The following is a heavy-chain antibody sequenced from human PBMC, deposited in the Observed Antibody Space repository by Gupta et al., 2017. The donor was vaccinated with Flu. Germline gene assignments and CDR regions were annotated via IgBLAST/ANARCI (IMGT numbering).Heavy chain of an antibody. CDR3: ARDTEYCSGGSCYEYGMDV. CDR2: IYTSGST. D-gene: IGHD2-15*01. J-gene: IGHJ6*02. V-gene: IGHV4-4*07. Sequence: QVQLQESGPGLVKPSETLSLTCTVPGGSISSYYWSWIRQTAGKGLEWIGRIYTSGSTNYNPSLKSRVTMSVDTSKNQFSLKLSSVTAADTAVCYCARDTEYCSGGSCYEYGMDVWGQGTTVTVSS. CDR1: GGSISSYY.